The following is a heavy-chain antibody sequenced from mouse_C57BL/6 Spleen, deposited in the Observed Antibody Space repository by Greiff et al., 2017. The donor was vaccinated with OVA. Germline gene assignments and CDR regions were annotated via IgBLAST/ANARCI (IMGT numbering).Heavy chain of an antibody. D-gene: IGHD1-1*01. CDR2: INPYNGGT. CDR1: GYTFTDYY. CDR3: ARDYGSSPVY. V-gene: IGHV1-19*01. Sequence: EVQLQESGPVLVKPGASVKMSCKASGYTFTDYYMNWVKQSHGKSLEWIGVINPYNGGTSYNQKFKGKATLTVDKSSSTAYMELNSLTSEDSAVYYWARDYGSSPVYWGQGTSVTVSS. J-gene: IGHJ4*01.